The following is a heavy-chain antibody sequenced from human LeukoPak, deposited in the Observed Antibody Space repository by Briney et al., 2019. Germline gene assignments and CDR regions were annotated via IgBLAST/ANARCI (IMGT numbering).Heavy chain of an antibody. CDR1: GFTFSSYG. CDR2: IWYDGSNI. V-gene: IGHV3-33*01. Sequence: PGGSLRLSCAASGFTFSSYGMHWVRQAPGKGLEWVAVIWYDGSNIYYADSVKGRFTTPRDNSKNTLYLQMNSLRVEDTAVYYCARDRYSSSSGIEYWGQGTLVTVSS. CDR3: ARDRYSSSSGIEY. J-gene: IGHJ4*02. D-gene: IGHD6-6*01.